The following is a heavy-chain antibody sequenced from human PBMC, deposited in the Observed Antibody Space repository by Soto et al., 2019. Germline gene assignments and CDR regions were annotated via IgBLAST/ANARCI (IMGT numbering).Heavy chain of an antibody. D-gene: IGHD3-3*01. CDR1: GGSISTSDYS. V-gene: IGHV4-30-2*01. CDR3: AREMTIVGVAPGGGVDV. J-gene: IGHJ6*02. Sequence: QLQLQESGSGLVQPSQTLSLTCTASGGSISTSDYSWTWIRQPPGGGLEWIGSIYQTGRTYVIPSLKSRVTMSLDKSKNQFSLNLTSVTAADTALYYCAREMTIVGVAPGGGVDVWGQGTTVTVSS. CDR2: IYQTGRT.